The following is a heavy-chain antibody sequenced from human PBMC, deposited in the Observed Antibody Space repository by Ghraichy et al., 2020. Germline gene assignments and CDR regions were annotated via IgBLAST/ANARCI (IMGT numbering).Heavy chain of an antibody. V-gene: IGHV4-34*01. J-gene: IGHJ5*02. D-gene: IGHD6-19*01. CDR2: INHSGST. CDR3: ARGHSSGWLGNWFDP. Sequence: SETLSLTCAVYGGSFSGYYWSWIRQPPGKGLEWIGEINHSGSTNYNPSLKSRVTISVDTSKNQFSLKLSSVTAADTAVYYCARGHSSGWLGNWFDPWGQGTLVTVSS. CDR1: GGSFSGYY.